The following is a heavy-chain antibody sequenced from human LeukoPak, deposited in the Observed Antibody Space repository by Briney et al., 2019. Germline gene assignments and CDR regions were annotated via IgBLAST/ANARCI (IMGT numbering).Heavy chain of an antibody. CDR3: ARDRGSGSPADIDY. V-gene: IGHV1-69*13. Sequence: ASVKVSCKASGGTFSSYAISWVRQAPGQGLEWMGGITPIFGTANYAQKFQGRVTITADESTSTAYMELSSLRSEDTAVYYCARDRGSGSPADIDYWGQGTLVTVSS. CDR1: GGTFSSYA. CDR2: ITPIFGTA. D-gene: IGHD3-10*01. J-gene: IGHJ4*02.